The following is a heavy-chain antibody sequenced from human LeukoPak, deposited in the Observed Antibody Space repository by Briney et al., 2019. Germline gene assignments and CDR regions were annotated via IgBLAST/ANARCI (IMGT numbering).Heavy chain of an antibody. Sequence: HPGRSLRLSCAASGFTFSNYWMHWVRQAPGKGLVWVSRIHSDGSSTTSADSVKGRFTISRDNAENTLYLQMNSLRAEDTAVYFCARGNAHAFDIWGQGTMVTVSS. J-gene: IGHJ3*02. CDR2: IHSDGSST. V-gene: IGHV3-74*01. CDR3: ARGNAHAFDI. CDR1: GFTFSNYW. D-gene: IGHD1-1*01.